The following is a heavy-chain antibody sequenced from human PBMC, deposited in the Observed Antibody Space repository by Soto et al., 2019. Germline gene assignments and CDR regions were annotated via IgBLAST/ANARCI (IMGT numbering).Heavy chain of an antibody. J-gene: IGHJ4*02. CDR1: GLPHSLFA. CDR3: AKDAVYNDGLWLMDL. D-gene: IGHD3-10*01. V-gene: IGHV3-23*01. CDR2: IYGSGGGI. Sequence: GGSLRLSCIASGLPHSLFAMLWIRQAPGKGLECVSGIYGSGGGIQYADSVKGRFTISRDNSKNTVYLQMTDLRADDTAIYYCAKDAVYNDGLWLMDLWGQGTQVTVSS.